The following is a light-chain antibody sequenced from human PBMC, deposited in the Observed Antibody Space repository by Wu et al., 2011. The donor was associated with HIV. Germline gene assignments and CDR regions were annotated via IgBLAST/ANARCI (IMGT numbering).Light chain of an antibody. V-gene: IGKV3-20*01. CDR1: QSVSSNY. CDR3: QQYGSSPRYS. J-gene: IGKJ2*03. CDR2: GAS. Sequence: EIVLTQSPGTLSLSPGERATLSCRASQSVSSNYLAWYRQKPGQAPRLLIFGASSRATGIPDRFSGSGSGTDFTLTISRLEPEDFAVYYCQQYGSSPRYSFGQGTKVEIK.